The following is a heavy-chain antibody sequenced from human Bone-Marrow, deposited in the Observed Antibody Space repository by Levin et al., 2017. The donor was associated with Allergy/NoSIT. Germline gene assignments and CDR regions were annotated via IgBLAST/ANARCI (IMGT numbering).Heavy chain of an antibody. J-gene: IGHJ4*02. CDR1: GFTFTNAW. Sequence: GGSLRLSCAGSGFTFTNAWMSWVRQAPGKGLEWVGRIKSKSDGGTRDYAAPVKGRFSISRDDSKSTLYLQMNSLKTEDTAVYYCTIRELLYFGDLSSTRTKWGQGTLVTVSS. CDR3: TIRELLYFGDLSSTRTK. D-gene: IGHD3-10*01. V-gene: IGHV3-15*01. CDR2: IKSKSDGGTR.